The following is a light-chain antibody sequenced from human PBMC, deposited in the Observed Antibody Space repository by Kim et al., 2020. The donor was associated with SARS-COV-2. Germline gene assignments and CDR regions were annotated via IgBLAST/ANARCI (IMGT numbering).Light chain of an antibody. Sequence: SSSVVDNVTITGRASQYVDNYLNWYQQRPGKAPNLLIYRTSSFESGVPSRFSGSASGTEFTLTINGLQPEDFATYYCQQCYSMPRTFGQGTKLEI. V-gene: IGKV1-39*01. CDR2: RTS. CDR1: QYVDNY. J-gene: IGKJ1*01. CDR3: QQCYSMPRT.